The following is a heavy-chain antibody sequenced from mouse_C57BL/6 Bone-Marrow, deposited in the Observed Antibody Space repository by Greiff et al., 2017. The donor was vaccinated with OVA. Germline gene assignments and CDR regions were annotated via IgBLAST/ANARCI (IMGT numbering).Heavy chain of an antibody. J-gene: IGHJ4*01. V-gene: IGHV1-81*01. CDR1: GYTFTSYG. CDR3: ARSFDYDGGDAMDY. CDR2: IYPRSGNT. Sequence: QVQLKESGAELARPGASVKLSCKASGYTFTSYGISWVKQRTGQGLEWIGEIYPRSGNTYYNEKFQGKATLTADKSSSTAYMELRSLTSEDSAVYFCARSFDYDGGDAMDYWGQGTSVTVSS. D-gene: IGHD2-4*01.